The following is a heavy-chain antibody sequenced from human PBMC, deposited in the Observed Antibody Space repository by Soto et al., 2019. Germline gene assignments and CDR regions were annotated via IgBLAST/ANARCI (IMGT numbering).Heavy chain of an antibody. CDR3: AKDKGTSIDVHRYFHYYGMDV. Sequence: GVSLRLSCTASGFTFGDYALSWVRQTPGQGLEWVASISGSGGTINYADSVKGRFTISRDTSKNTVYLQMNSLRAEDTAVYYCAKDKGTSIDVHRYFHYYGMDVWGQGTTVTVSS. CDR1: GFTFGDYA. D-gene: IGHD2-2*01. CDR2: ISGSGGTI. J-gene: IGHJ6*02. V-gene: IGHV3-23*01.